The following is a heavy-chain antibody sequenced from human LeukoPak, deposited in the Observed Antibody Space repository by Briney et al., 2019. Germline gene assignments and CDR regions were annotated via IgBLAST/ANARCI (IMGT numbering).Heavy chain of an antibody. CDR2: INYRGST. Sequence: PSVTLSLTCTVSGGSISSGIHFWIWIRQPPGMGLEWIGSINYRGSTYYNPSLKSRVTISVDTSKNQFSLKLTSVTAADTALYYCARQIAVAGEWAFDIWGQGTMVTVSS. CDR1: GGSISSGIHF. D-gene: IGHD6-19*01. V-gene: IGHV4-39*01. CDR3: ARQIAVAGEWAFDI. J-gene: IGHJ3*02.